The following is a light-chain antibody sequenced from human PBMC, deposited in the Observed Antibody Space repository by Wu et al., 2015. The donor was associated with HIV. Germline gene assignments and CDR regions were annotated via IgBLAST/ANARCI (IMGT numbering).Light chain of an antibody. V-gene: IGKV1-33*01. Sequence: IQMTQSPSSLSASVGDRVSITCQASHDIKNYLNWYQQKPGKAPKLLIFDSSNLEAGVSSRFSGSGFGTHFTFTISSLQPEDIATYYCQQYDGDSYHLYTFGHGTKLEIK. CDR1: HDIKNY. CDR2: DSS. CDR3: QQYDGDSYHLYT. J-gene: IGKJ2*01.